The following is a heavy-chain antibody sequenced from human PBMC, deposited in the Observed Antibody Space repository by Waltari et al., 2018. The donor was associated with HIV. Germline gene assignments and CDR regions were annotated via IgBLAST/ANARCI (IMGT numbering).Heavy chain of an antibody. CDR3: ARGGRYGSGSYYNMGD. CDR2: MNPNSGNT. CDR1: GYTFSTYD. J-gene: IGHJ4*02. V-gene: IGHV1-8*01. D-gene: IGHD3-10*01. Sequence: QVQLVQSGTEVKKPGTSVKVSCKASGYTFSTYDINWVGQATGQGPEWMGWMNPNSGNTGYAQKFQGRVTMTRNTSISTAYMELSSLRSEDTAVYYCARGGRYGSGSYYNMGDWGQGTLVTVSS.